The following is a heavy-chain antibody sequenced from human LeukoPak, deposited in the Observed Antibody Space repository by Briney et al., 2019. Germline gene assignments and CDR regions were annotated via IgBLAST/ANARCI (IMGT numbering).Heavy chain of an antibody. J-gene: IGHJ3*01. CDR2: IRHDGSHH. Sequence: GGSLRLYCAASGFTFSSYAMHWVRQAPGKGLEWVAFIRHDGSHHYHGDSVKGRFTISRDNSKNTLYPEMTSLRPEDTAVYYCAKVRLLGALDDAFDVWGQGTMVTV. CDR1: GFTFSSYA. CDR3: AKVRLLGALDDAFDV. D-gene: IGHD3-16*01. V-gene: IGHV3-30*02.